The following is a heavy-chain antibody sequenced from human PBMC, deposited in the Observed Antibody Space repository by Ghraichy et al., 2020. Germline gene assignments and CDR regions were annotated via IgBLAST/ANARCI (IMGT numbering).Heavy chain of an antibody. D-gene: IGHD6-13*01. CDR2: IYYSGST. CDR1: GGSISSSSYY. J-gene: IGHJ4*02. V-gene: IGHV4-39*01. Sequence: SETLSLTCTVSGGSISSSSYYWGWIRQPPGKGLEWIGSIYYSGSTYYNPSLKSRVTISVDTSKNQFSLKLSSVTAADTAVYYCARHLQSRRSWYGLPYYFDYWGQGTLVTVSS. CDR3: ARHLQSRRSWYGLPYYFDY.